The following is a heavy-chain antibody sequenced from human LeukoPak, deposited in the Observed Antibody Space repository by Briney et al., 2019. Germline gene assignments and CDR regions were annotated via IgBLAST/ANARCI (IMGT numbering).Heavy chain of an antibody. J-gene: IGHJ4*02. D-gene: IGHD3-22*01. CDR3: ARGIKYYYDSSGYYYY. CDR1: GGSISSYY. Sequence: PSETLSLTCTVSGGSISSYYWSWIRQPPGKGLEWIGYIYYSGSTNYNPSLKSRVTISVDTSKNQFSLKLSSVTAADTAVYYCARGIKYYYDSSGYYYYWGQGTLVTVSS. CDR2: IYYSGST. V-gene: IGHV4-59*08.